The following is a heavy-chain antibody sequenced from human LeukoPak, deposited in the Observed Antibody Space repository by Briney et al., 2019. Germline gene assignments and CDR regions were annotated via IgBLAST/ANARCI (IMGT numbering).Heavy chain of an antibody. Sequence: SETLSLTCAVYGGSFSGYYWSWIRQPPGKGLEWIGYIYYSGSTYYNPSLKSRVTISVDTSKNQFSLKLSSVTAADTAVYYCAREGTVTSPKGFDYWGQGTLVTVSS. D-gene: IGHD4-17*01. V-gene: IGHV4-30-4*08. CDR3: AREGTVTSPKGFDY. J-gene: IGHJ4*02. CDR2: IYYSGST. CDR1: GGSFSGYY.